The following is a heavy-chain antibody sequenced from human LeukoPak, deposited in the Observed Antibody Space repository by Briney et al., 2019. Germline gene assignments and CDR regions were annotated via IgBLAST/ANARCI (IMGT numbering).Heavy chain of an antibody. V-gene: IGHV3-21*01. CDR3: ARGGYCSGGRCYGGDY. CDR1: GFTLSGYS. Sequence: PGGSLRLSCAASGFTLSGYSMNWVRQAPGKGLEWVSSISSSSSYIYYADSVKGRFAISRDNAKKSLDLQMNSLRAEDTAVYYCARGGYCSGGRCYGGDYWGQGTLVTVSS. J-gene: IGHJ4*02. D-gene: IGHD2-15*01. CDR2: ISSSSSYI.